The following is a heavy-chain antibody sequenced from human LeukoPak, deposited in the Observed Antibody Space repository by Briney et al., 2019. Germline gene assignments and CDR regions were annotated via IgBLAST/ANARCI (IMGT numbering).Heavy chain of an antibody. CDR3: ARDRSWLLDY. D-gene: IGHD5-24*01. Sequence: PSETLSLTCAVYGGSFSGYYWSWIRQPPGKGLEWIGEINHSGSTNYNPSLKSRVTISVDTSKNQFSLKLSSVTAADTAVYYCARDRSWLLDYWGQGTLVTVSS. J-gene: IGHJ4*02. V-gene: IGHV4-34*01. CDR1: GGSFSGYY. CDR2: INHSGST.